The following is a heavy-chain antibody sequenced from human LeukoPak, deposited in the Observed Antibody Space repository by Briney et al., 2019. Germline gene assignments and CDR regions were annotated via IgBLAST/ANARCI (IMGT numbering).Heavy chain of an antibody. CDR2: INHSGST. D-gene: IGHD6-19*01. CDR3: ARRRLAVAQYIQH. V-gene: IGHV4-34*01. Sequence: PSGTLSLTCAGYGGSFSGYYWSWIRQPPGKGLEWIGEINHSGSTNYNPDPKNRVFISAENSKKKFSLKLISITTADTAAYYYARRRLAVAQYIQHGREGSLVT. J-gene: IGHJ1*01. CDR1: GGSFSGYY.